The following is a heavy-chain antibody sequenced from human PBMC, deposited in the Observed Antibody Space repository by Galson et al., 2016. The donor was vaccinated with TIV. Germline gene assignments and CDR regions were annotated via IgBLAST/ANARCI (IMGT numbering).Heavy chain of an antibody. CDR2: TNWKGNSV. Sequence: SLRLSCAASGFTFDDYAMHWVRQAPGKGLEWVSSTNWKGNSVDYADSVRGRFTISRDNAKNSLFLHMNSRRHEDTALYYCTKDSRSDASMDYYYYSGMDVWGQGTAVTVSS. V-gene: IGHV3-9*01. CDR3: TKDSRSDASMDYYYYSGMDV. CDR1: GFTFDDYA. J-gene: IGHJ6*02. D-gene: IGHD5-18*01.